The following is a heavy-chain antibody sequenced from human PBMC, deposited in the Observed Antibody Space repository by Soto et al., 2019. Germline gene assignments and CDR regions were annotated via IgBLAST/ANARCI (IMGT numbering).Heavy chain of an antibody. D-gene: IGHD6-19*01. CDR1: GDSISSGGYS. CDR2: IYQSGTT. J-gene: IGHJ3*02. V-gene: IGHV4-30-2*01. CDR3: ARVLIAVAGTLSAFDI. Sequence: PSETLSLTCAVSGDSISSGGYSWTWIRQPPGKGLEWIGDIYQSGTTHYNPSLESRVTISVDKSKNLFSLKLRSVTAADTAVYYCARVLIAVAGTLSAFDIWGQGTLVTVSS.